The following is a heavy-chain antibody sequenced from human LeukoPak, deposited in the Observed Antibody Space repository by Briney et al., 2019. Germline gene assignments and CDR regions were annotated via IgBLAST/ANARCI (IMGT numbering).Heavy chain of an antibody. J-gene: IGHJ4*02. CDR1: GYTFTSYD. CDR2: MNPNSGNT. Sequence: ASVKVSCKASGYTFTSYDINWVRQATGQGLEWMGWMNPNSGNTGYAQKFQGRATMTRNTSISTAYMELSSLRSEDTAVYYCARGIRMVRGVPPVYYFDYWGQGTLVTVSS. D-gene: IGHD3-10*01. V-gene: IGHV1-8*01. CDR3: ARGIRMVRGVPPVYYFDY.